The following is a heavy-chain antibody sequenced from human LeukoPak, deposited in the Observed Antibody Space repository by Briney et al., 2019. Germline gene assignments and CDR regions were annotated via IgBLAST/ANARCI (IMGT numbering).Heavy chain of an antibody. CDR2: MNPNRGDT. V-gene: IGHV1-8*01. CDR1: GYTFASYD. D-gene: IGHD3-22*01. CDR3: ARVGNYDSSGYYSLPFGY. Sequence: GASVKVSCKASGYTFASYDIHWVRQATGQGLEWMGRMNPNRGDTDYAQKFQGRVTMTRDTSTSTVYMELSSLRSEDTAVYYCARVGNYDSSGYYSLPFGYWGQGTLVTVSS. J-gene: IGHJ4*02.